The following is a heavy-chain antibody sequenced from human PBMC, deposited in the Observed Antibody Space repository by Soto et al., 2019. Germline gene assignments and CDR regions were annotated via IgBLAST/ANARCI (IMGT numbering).Heavy chain of an antibody. CDR2: ISSSSSTI. Sequence: EVQLVESGGGLVQPGGSLRLSCAASGFTFSSYSMNWVRQAPGKGLEWVSYISSSSSTIYYADFVKGRCTISRDNAKNSQYLLINSLRAEDTDVYYCARSRGSYHYDYYGMDVWGQGTTVTVSS. CDR3: ARSRGSYHYDYYGMDV. V-gene: IGHV3-48*01. CDR1: GFTFSSYS. J-gene: IGHJ6*02. D-gene: IGHD1-26*01.